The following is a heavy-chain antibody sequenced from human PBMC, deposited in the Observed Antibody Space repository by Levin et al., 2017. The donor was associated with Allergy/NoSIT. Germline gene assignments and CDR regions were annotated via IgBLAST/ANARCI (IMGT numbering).Heavy chain of an antibody. CDR1: GGSISSGDYY. D-gene: IGHD3-10*01. CDR2: IYYSGST. Sequence: LRLSCTVSGGSISSGDYYWSWIRQPPGKGLEWIGYIYYSGSTYYNPSLKSRVTISVDTSKNQFSLKLSSVTAADTAVYYCARDPGGITMVRGVRDNAFDIWGQGTMVTVSS. V-gene: IGHV4-30-4*01. J-gene: IGHJ3*02. CDR3: ARDPGGITMVRGVRDNAFDI.